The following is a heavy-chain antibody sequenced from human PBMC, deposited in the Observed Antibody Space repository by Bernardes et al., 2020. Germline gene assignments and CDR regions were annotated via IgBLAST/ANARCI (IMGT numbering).Heavy chain of an antibody. J-gene: IGHJ4*02. Sequence: GGSLRLSCAASGFTFGDYWMAWVRQAPGKGLEWVANIKDDGSDKYYADSVEGRFTFSRDNAKNSLHLQMNSLTAEDTAVYYCARDTYRFFDYWGQGSLVTVSS. V-gene: IGHV3-7*01. CDR1: GFTFGDYW. D-gene: IGHD3-3*01. CDR2: IKDDGSDK. CDR3: ARDTYRFFDY.